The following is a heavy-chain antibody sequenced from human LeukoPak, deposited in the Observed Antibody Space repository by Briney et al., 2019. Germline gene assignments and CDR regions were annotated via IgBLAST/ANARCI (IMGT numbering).Heavy chain of an antibody. J-gene: IGHJ4*02. Sequence: ASVKVSCKASGYTFTGYFLHWVRRAPGLGCEWMVWINPNSGGTYYTQRFQGRVTMTRDTSISTAYMELSSLRSDDTAVYYCARAQSLTAPAGTFANSWGQGTLVTVSS. CDR1: GYTFTGYF. V-gene: IGHV1-2*02. D-gene: IGHD6-13*01. CDR3: ARAQSLTAPAGTFANS. CDR2: INPNSGGT.